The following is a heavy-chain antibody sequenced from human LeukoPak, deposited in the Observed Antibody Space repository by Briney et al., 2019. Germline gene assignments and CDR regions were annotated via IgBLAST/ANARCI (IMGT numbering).Heavy chain of an antibody. CDR2: IYYSGST. V-gene: IGHV4-59*01. CDR1: GGSISSYY. D-gene: IGHD5-18*01. Sequence: SETLSLTCTVSGGSISSYYWSWIRQPPGKGLEWIWYIYYSGSTNYNPSLKSRVTISVDTSKNQFSLKLSSVTAADTAVYYCARGGLWDHYFDYWGQGTLVTVSS. J-gene: IGHJ4*02. CDR3: ARGGLWDHYFDY.